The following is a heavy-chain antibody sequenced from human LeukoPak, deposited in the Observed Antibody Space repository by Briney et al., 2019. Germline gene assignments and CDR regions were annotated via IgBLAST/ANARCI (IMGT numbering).Heavy chain of an antibody. V-gene: IGHV4-30-2*01. D-gene: IGHD1-26*01. CDR1: GGSISNGGFY. J-gene: IGHJ4*02. CDR2: IYHAGFT. Sequence: SETLSLTCTVSGGSISNGGFYWSWIRQPPGKGLEWIGYIYHAGFTSYNPSLKSRVTISVDRSKNQFSLRLNSVTAADTAVYYCATTPVGATRFFDYWGQGTLVSVSS. CDR3: ATTPVGATRFFDY.